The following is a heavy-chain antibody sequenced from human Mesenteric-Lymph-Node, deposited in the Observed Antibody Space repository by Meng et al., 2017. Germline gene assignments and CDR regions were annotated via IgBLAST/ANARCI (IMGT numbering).Heavy chain of an antibody. J-gene: IGHJ3*02. CDR1: GGTFSSYA. D-gene: IGHD3-22*01. V-gene: IGHV1-69*05. Sequence: SVKVSCKAAGGTFSSYAISWVRHAPGQGLEWMGGIIPIFGTANYEQKFQGRVTITRDTSITTAYMELSSLRSDDTAVHYCANRIGYYDSSCYYENAFDIWGQGIMVTVSS. CDR2: IIPIFGTA. CDR3: ANRIGYYDSSCYYENAFDI.